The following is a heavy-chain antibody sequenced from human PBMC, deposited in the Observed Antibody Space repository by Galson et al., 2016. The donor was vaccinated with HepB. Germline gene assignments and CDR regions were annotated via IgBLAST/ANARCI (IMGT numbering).Heavy chain of an antibody. D-gene: IGHD6-19*01. CDR1: GDSFTRYW. J-gene: IGHJ4*02. CDR3: VGGAGWLPDY. Sequence: SGADVKKPGESLKISCKGSGDSFTRYWIAWVRQTPGKGLEWVAIIKRDGSEQKYVDSVKGRFTISRDNAKNSVYLQMNSLRGEDTAVYYCVGGAGWLPDYWGQGTLVTVSS. V-gene: IGHV3-7*03. CDR2: IKRDGSEQ.